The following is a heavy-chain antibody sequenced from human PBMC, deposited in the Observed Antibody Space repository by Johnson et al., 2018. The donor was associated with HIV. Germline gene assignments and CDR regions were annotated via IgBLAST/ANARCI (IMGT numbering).Heavy chain of an antibody. CDR3: AKGLGWELLTHDAFDV. J-gene: IGHJ3*01. D-gene: IGHD1-26*01. CDR1: GFTFSSYD. CDR2: IGTAGDT. Sequence: VQLVESGGGVVQPGGSLRLSCAASGFTFSSYDMHWVRQTTGKVLQWVSGIGTAGDTYYSGSVKGRFTISRDNAKKSLYLQMNSLRAEDTALYYCAKGLGWELLTHDAFDVWGQGTMVTVSS. V-gene: IGHV3-13*01.